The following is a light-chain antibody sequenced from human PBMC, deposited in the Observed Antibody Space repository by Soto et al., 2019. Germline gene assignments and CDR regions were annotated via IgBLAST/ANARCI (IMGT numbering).Light chain of an antibody. Sequence: EIVLTPSPSTLSLSPGLRATLSCRASQSVSSYLAWYQQKPGQAPRLLIYDASNRATGIPARFSGSGSGTDFTLTISSLEPEDFAVYYCQQRSNGPPITFGQGTRLEI. CDR1: QSVSSY. J-gene: IGKJ5*01. V-gene: IGKV3-11*01. CDR2: DAS. CDR3: QQRSNGPPIT.